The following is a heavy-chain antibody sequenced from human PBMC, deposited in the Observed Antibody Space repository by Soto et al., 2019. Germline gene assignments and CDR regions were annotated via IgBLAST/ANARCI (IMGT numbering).Heavy chain of an antibody. CDR1: GYTFTSYA. CDR3: ATDLPGYCSSTSCYAWPY. J-gene: IGHJ4*02. CDR2: INAGNGNT. V-gene: IGHV1-3*01. D-gene: IGHD2-2*01. Sequence: ASVKVSCKASGYTFTSYAMHWVRQAPGQRLEWMGWINAGNGNTKYSQKFQGRVTMTKNTSISTAYMELSSLRSEDTAVYYCATDLPGYCSSTSCYAWPYWGQGTLVTVSS.